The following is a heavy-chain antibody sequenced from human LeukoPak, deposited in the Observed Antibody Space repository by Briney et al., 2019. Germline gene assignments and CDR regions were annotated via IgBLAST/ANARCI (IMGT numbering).Heavy chain of an antibody. CDR3: ARGRLVCSTTSCDLDY. J-gene: IGHJ4*02. CDR1: GFTFSSYW. Sequence: PGGTLRLSCAASGFTFSSYWMHWVRQTPGKGMVWVSRINSDGSSTSADSVKGRFTISRDNAKNTLYLQVNSLRAEDTAVYYCARGRLVCSTTSCDLDYWGQGTLVTVSS. CDR2: INSDGSST. V-gene: IGHV3-74*01. D-gene: IGHD2-2*01.